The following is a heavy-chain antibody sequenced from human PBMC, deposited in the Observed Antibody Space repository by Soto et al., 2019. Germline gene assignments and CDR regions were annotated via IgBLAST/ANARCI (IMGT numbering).Heavy chain of an antibody. V-gene: IGHV3-30-3*01. CDR3: AGERSGAYLTSHGMDV. Sequence: GGSLRLSCAASGLTFSRYAMHWVRQAPGKGLEWVAVISYDGSNKYYADSVKGRFTISRDSSKNTLYLQMNTLRPEDTAVYYCAGERSGAYLTSHGMDVWGHGTTVTVSS. J-gene: IGHJ6*02. CDR2: ISYDGSNK. D-gene: IGHD3-3*01. CDR1: GLTFSRYA.